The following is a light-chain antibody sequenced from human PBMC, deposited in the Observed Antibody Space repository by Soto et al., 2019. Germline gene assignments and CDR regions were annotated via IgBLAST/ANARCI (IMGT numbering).Light chain of an antibody. Sequence: QAVVTQPPSESGTPGQRVTISCSGRSSNIGTNYVYWYQQLPGAAPKLLIYSNNQRPSGVPDRFSGSKSGTSASLAISGLRSEDEADYSCAAWDDSLSAYVFGTGTKLTVL. CDR3: AAWDDSLSAYV. CDR2: SNN. CDR1: SSNIGTNY. J-gene: IGLJ1*01. V-gene: IGLV1-47*02.